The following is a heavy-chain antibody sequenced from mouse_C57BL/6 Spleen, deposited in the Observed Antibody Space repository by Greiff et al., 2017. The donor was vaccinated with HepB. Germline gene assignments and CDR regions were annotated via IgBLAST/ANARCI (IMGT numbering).Heavy chain of an antibody. CDR3: ARPDGYFYAMDY. V-gene: IGHV1-82*01. D-gene: IGHD2-3*01. CDR2: IYPGDGDT. CDR1: GYAFSSSW. Sequence: QVQLQQSGPELVKPGASVKISCKASGYAFSSSWMNWVKQRPGKGLEWIGRIYPGDGDTNYNGKFKGKATLTADKSSSTAYMQLSSLTSEDSAVYFCARPDGYFYAMDYWGQGTSVTVSS. J-gene: IGHJ4*01.